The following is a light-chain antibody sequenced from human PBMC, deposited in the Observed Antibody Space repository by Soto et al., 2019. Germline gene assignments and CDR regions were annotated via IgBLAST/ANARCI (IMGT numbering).Light chain of an antibody. Sequence: EIVLTQSPDTLSLSPGERATLSCRASQSVRNNYLAWYQQKPGQAPRFLIYDASSRATGIPVRFSGSVSGTDFTLTISRLEPEDFAVYYCQQYGSSPLTFGGGTKVEIK. CDR1: QSVRNNY. CDR2: DAS. CDR3: QQYGSSPLT. J-gene: IGKJ4*01. V-gene: IGKV3-20*01.